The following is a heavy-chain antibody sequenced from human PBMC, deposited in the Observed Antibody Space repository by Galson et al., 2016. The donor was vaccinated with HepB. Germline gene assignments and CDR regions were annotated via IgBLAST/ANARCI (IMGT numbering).Heavy chain of an antibody. CDR2: IFWDDNK. CDR1: GFSLSTSGVG. Sequence: PTQTLTLTCTFSGFSLSTSGVGVGWIRQSPGKALEWLTVIFWDDNKRYSPSLRSRLTITKDTSKNQVVITMTNMDPVDTATYYCAKTGPPRTDDDHRPWNVDLWGRGTLVTVSS. J-gene: IGHJ2*01. CDR3: AKTGPPRTDDDHRPWNVDL. V-gene: IGHV2-5*02. D-gene: IGHD1-14*01.